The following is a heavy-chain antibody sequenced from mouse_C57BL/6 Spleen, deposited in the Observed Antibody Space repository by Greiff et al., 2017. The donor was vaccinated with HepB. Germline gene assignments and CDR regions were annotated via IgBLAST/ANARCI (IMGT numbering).Heavy chain of an antibody. CDR1: GYSITSGYY. V-gene: IGHV3-6*01. Sequence: EVKLMESGPGLVKPSQSLSLTCSVTGYSITSGYYWNWIRQFPGNKLEWMGYISYDGSNNYNPSLKNRISITRDTSKNQFFLKLNSVTTEDTATYYCARDRNYYGSSQYYFDYWGQGTTLTVSS. J-gene: IGHJ2*01. CDR2: ISYDGSN. CDR3: ARDRNYYGSSQYYFDY. D-gene: IGHD1-1*01.